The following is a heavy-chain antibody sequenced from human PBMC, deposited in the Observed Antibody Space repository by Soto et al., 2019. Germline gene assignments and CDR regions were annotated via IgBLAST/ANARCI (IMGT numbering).Heavy chain of an antibody. CDR3: ARETLYLYYSSGYTYYFDC. J-gene: IGHJ4*02. CDR1: GGSISSGGYY. Sequence: QVQLQESGPGLVKPSQTLSLTCTVSGGSISSGGYYWSWIRQHPGKGLEWIGYIYYSGSTYYNPSLKSRVTISVDTSKNQFSLKLSAVTAADTAVYYCARETLYLYYSSGYTYYFDCWCQGTLVTVSS. D-gene: IGHD3-22*01. CDR2: IYYSGST. V-gene: IGHV4-31*03.